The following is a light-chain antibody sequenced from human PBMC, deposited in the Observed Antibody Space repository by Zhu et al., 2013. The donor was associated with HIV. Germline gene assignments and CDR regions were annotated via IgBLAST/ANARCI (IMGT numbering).Light chain of an antibody. Sequence: QSALTQPASVSGSPGQSIIISCTGTSDDVGNYNLVSWYQQHPGKVPKLMIYEVNKRPSGISNRFSGSKSGNAASLTISGLQAEDEADYYCCSYTTSKSYVFGPGTTVTV. J-gene: IGLJ1*01. CDR3: CSYTTSKSYV. CDR1: SDDVGNYNL. V-gene: IGLV2-14*02. CDR2: EVN.